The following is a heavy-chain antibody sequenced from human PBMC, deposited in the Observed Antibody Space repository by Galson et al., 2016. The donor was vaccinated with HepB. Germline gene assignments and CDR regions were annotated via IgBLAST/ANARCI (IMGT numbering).Heavy chain of an antibody. J-gene: IGHJ4*02. CDR2: IYKTGST. Sequence: SETLSLTCNVSGGSISSYFWSWIRQTPGKELEWIGYIYKTGSTNYSPSLKSRVSISVDTSRNQFSLKVRSVTAADTAVYYFARGVTGTPYFDFWGQGALVTVSS. V-gene: IGHV4-59*01. CDR3: ARGVTGTPYFDF. CDR1: GGSISSYF. D-gene: IGHD2-21*02.